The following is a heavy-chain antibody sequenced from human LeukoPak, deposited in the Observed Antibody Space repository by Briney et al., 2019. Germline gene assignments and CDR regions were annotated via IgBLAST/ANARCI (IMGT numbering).Heavy chain of an antibody. Sequence: GGSLRLSCAASGFTFSNAWMSWVRQAPGKGLEWVAVISYDGSNKYYADSVKGRFTISRDNSKNTLYLQMNSLRAEDTAVYYCARGGYCSGGSCYSSWDYYGMDVWGQGTTVTVSS. CDR3: ARGGYCSGGSCYSSWDYYGMDV. CDR1: GFTFSNAW. J-gene: IGHJ6*02. D-gene: IGHD2-15*01. V-gene: IGHV3-30-3*01. CDR2: ISYDGSNK.